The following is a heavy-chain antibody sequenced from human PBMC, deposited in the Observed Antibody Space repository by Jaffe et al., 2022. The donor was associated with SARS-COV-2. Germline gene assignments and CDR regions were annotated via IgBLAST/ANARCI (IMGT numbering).Heavy chain of an antibody. Sequence: QVQLVQSGAEVKKPGASVKVSCKASGYTFTSYYMHWVRQAPGQGLEWMGIINPSGGSTSYAQKFQGRVTMTRDTSTSTVYMELSSLRSEDTAVYYCARVEEYQLERRGWFDPWGQGTLVTVSS. CDR2: INPSGGST. V-gene: IGHV1-46*01. J-gene: IGHJ5*02. CDR3: ARVEEYQLERRGWFDP. D-gene: IGHD1-1*01. CDR1: GYTFTSYY.